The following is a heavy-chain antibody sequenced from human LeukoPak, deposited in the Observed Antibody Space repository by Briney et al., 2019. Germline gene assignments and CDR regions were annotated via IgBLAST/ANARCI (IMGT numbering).Heavy chain of an antibody. CDR2: INHSGST. D-gene: IGHD5-24*01. CDR3: ARGRWLQFRYFDY. CDR1: GGSFSSYY. V-gene: IGHV4-34*01. Sequence: KPSETLSLTCAVYGGSFSSYYWSWIRQPPGKGLEWIGEINHSGSTNYNPSLKSRVTISVDTSKNQFSLKLSSVTAADTAVYYCARGRWLQFRYFDYWGQGTLVTVSS. J-gene: IGHJ4*02.